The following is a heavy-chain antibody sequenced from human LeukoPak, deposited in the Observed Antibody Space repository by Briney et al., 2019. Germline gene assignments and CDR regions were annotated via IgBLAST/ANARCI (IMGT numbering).Heavy chain of an antibody. Sequence: GASVKVSCKASGYTFTGYYMHWVRQAPGQGLEWMGWINPNSGGTNYAQKFQGRVTMTRDTSISTAYMELSRLRSDDTAVYYCARTGDYDSSGYDFDYWGQGTLVTVSS. V-gene: IGHV1-2*02. CDR3: ARTGDYDSSGYDFDY. J-gene: IGHJ4*02. CDR1: GYTFTGYY. D-gene: IGHD3-22*01. CDR2: INPNSGGT.